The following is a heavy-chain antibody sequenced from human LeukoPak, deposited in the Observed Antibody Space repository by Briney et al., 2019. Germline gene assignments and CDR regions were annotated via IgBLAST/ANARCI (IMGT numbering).Heavy chain of an antibody. V-gene: IGHV3-7*01. CDR1: GFTFNSYW. CDR3: ARSSYDLGPVIGNFDY. CDR2: IKEDGSEK. Sequence: GGSLRLSCAASGFTFNSYWMSWVRQAPGKGLEWVANIKEDGSEKYYVDSVKGRFTISRDNANKSLYLQMNSLGGEDTAVYYCARSSYDLGPVIGNFDYWGQGTLVTVSS. J-gene: IGHJ4*02. D-gene: IGHD3/OR15-3a*01.